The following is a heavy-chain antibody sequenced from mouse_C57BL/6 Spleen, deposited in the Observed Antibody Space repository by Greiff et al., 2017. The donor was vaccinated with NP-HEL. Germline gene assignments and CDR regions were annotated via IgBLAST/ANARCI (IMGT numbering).Heavy chain of an antibody. CDR1: GFTFTDYY. CDR3: ARSSFNTTVVGYFDV. J-gene: IGHJ1*03. D-gene: IGHD1-1*01. V-gene: IGHV7-3*01. CDR2: IRNKANGYTT. Sequence: EVQLVESGGGLVQPGGSLSLSCAASGFTFTDYYMSWVRQPPGKALEWLGFIRNKANGYTTEYSASVKGRFTISRDNSQSILYLQMNALRAEDSATYYCARSSFNTTVVGYFDVWGTGTTVTVSS.